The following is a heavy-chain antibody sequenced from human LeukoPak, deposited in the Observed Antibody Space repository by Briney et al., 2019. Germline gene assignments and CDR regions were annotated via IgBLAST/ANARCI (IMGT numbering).Heavy chain of an antibody. CDR2: INPSGGST. V-gene: IGHV1-46*01. J-gene: IGHJ4*02. D-gene: IGHD3-16*01. CDR1: GYTFTSYY. Sequence: GASVKVSCKASGYTFTSYYMHWVRQAPGQGLEWMGLINPSGGSTSYAQKFQGRVTMTRDTSTSTVYMELSSLRSEDTAVYYCASDPNDYVWGSYFDYWGQGTLVTVSS. CDR3: ASDPNDYVWGSYFDY.